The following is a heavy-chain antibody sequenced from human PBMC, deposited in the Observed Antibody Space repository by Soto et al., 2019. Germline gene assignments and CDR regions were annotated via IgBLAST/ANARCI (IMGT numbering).Heavy chain of an antibody. Sequence: SETLSLTCTVSGGSISSYYWSWIRQPPGKGLEWIGYIYYSGSTNYNPSLKSRVTISLDTSKNQFSLKLTSVTAADTAVYYCATDDAVGATHYYYAMDVWGQGTTVTVSS. V-gene: IGHV4-59*01. CDR3: ATDDAVGATHYYYAMDV. J-gene: IGHJ6*02. CDR2: IYYSGST. D-gene: IGHD1-26*01. CDR1: GGSISSYY.